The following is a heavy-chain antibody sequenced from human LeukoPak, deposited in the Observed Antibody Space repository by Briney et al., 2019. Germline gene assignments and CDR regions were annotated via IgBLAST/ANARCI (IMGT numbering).Heavy chain of an antibody. CDR1: GYTFTGYY. CDR2: INPNSGGT. CDR3: AREPLEEVTPGNGMDV. Sequence: VASVKVSCKASGYTFTGYYMHWVRQAPGQGLEWMGWINPNSGGTNYAQKFQGWVTMTRDTSISTAYMELSRLRSDDTAVYYCAREPLEEVTPGNGMDVWGQGTTVTVSS. J-gene: IGHJ6*02. D-gene: IGHD4-23*01. V-gene: IGHV1-2*04.